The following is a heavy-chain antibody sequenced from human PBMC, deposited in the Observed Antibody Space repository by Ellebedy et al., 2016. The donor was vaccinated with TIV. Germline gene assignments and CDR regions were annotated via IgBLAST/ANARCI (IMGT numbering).Heavy chain of an antibody. CDR3: ARLKVDYGSGSL. Sequence: GGSLRLXXAASGFTFSSYWMHWVRQAPGKGLVWVSRINSDGSSTSYADSVKGRFTISRDNAKNTLYLQMNSLRAEDTAVYYCARLKVDYGSGSLWGQGTLVTVSS. J-gene: IGHJ4*02. CDR2: INSDGSST. D-gene: IGHD3-10*01. V-gene: IGHV3-74*01. CDR1: GFTFSSYW.